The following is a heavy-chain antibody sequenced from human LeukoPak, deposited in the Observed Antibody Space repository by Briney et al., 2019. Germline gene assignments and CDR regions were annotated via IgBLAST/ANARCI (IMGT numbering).Heavy chain of an antibody. J-gene: IGHJ4*02. CDR3: AKDRGYSYGRYYFDY. D-gene: IGHD5-18*01. V-gene: IGHV3-23*01. Sequence: QPGGSLRLSCAASGFTFSSYAMSWVRQAPGKGLEWVSAISGSGGSTYYADSVKGRFTISRDNSRNTLYLQMNSLRAEDTAVYYCAKDRGYSYGRYYFDYWGQGTLVTVSS. CDR1: GFTFSSYA. CDR2: ISGSGGST.